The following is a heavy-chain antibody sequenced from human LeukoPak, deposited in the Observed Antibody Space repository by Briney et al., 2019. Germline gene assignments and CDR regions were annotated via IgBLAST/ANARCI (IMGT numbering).Heavy chain of an antibody. CDR2: IYYSGST. J-gene: IGHJ6*03. D-gene: IGHD2-21*02. CDR1: GGSISSYY. V-gene: IGHV4-39*07. CDR3: ARGGGDLAYCGGDCYSNYYYYMDV. Sequence: PSETLSLTCTVSGGSISSYYWGWIRQPPGKGREWIGSIYYSGSTNYNPSLKSRVTISVEKSKNQFSLKLSSVTAADTAVYYCARGGGDLAYCGGDCYSNYYYYMDVWGKGTTVTVSS.